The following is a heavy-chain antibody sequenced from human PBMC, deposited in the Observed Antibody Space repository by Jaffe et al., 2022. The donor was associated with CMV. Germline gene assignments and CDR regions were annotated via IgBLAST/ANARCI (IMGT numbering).Heavy chain of an antibody. Sequence: QVQLQESGPGLVKPSETLSLTCTVSGGSISSYYWSWIRQPPGKGLEWIGYIYYSGSTNYNPSLKSRVTISVDTSKNQFSLKLSSVTAADTAVYYCARIDSGSYGRAAFDIWGQGTMVTVSS. J-gene: IGHJ3*02. D-gene: IGHD1-26*01. CDR2: IYYSGST. V-gene: IGHV4-59*08. CDR1: GGSISSYY. CDR3: ARIDSGSYGRAAFDI.